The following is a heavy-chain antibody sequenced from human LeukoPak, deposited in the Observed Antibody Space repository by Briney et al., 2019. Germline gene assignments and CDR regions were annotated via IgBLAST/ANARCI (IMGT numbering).Heavy chain of an antibody. Sequence: ASVKVSCKASGYTFTSYGISWVRQAPGQGLEWMGWISAYNGNTNYAQKLQGRVTMTTDTSTSTAYMELRSLRSDDTAVYYCASPTRRYSSGFQYYFDYWGQGTLVTVSS. V-gene: IGHV1-18*01. CDR2: ISAYNGNT. CDR1: GYTFTSYG. J-gene: IGHJ4*02. D-gene: IGHD6-19*01. CDR3: ASPTRRYSSGFQYYFDY.